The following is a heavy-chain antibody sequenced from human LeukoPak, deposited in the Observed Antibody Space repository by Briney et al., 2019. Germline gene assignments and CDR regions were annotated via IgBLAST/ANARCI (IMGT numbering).Heavy chain of an antibody. CDR1: GGTFSSYA. Sequence: GASVKVSCKASGGTFSSYAISWVRQAPGQGLEWMGGIIPIFGTANYAQRFQGRVTITTDESTSTAYMELSSLRSEDTAVYYCARKLGSGYRRWFDPWGQGTLVTVSS. J-gene: IGHJ5*02. D-gene: IGHD5-12*01. V-gene: IGHV1-69*05. CDR3: ARKLGSGYRRWFDP. CDR2: IIPIFGTA.